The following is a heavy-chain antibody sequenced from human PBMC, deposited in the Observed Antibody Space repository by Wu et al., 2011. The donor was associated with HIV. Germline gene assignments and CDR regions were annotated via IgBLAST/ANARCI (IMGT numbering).Heavy chain of an antibody. CDR3: ASLCGSNSWDRNSYKNYDLDV. CDR1: GGSFSSFA. CDR2: SFLNSAH. J-gene: IGHJ6*03. Sequence: SGGSFSSFALSWVRQAPGHGLEWMGGSFLNSAHQTTHRNSRAESPYTQTNNDTVYMELSSLRFDDTATYYCASLCGSNSWDRNSYKNYDLDVWGKGTTVTVSS. V-gene: IGHV1-69*01. D-gene: IGHD2-2*01.